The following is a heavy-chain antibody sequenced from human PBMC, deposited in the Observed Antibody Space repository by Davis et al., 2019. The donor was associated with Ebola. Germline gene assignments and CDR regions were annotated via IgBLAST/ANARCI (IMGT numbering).Heavy chain of an antibody. J-gene: IGHJ3*02. CDR2: INTDETYV. CDR3: TRDDNRGGNAFDI. CDR1: GFTFSTYW. D-gene: IGHD3-22*01. V-gene: IGHV3-74*01. Sequence: ESLKISCAAPGFTFSTYWMHWVRRAPGKGLLWVSRINTDETYVHYADSVKGRFTISRDTAKNMLHLQMNSLRAEDTAMYYCTRDDNRGGNAFDIWGQGTMVTVSS.